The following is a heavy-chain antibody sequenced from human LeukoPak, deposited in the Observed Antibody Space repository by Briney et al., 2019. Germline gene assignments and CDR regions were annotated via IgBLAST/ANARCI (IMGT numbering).Heavy chain of an antibody. CDR3: ARVSVAAAGSRYYYYYYMDV. CDR2: IYTSGST. Sequence: SETLSLTSTVPGGSISSYYWSWIRQPAGKRLEWIGRIYTSGSTNYNPSLKSRVTISVDTSKNQFSLKLSSVTAADTAVYYCARVSVAAAGSRYYYYYYMDVWGKGTTVSVSS. V-gene: IGHV4-4*07. J-gene: IGHJ6*03. D-gene: IGHD6-13*01. CDR1: GGSISSYY.